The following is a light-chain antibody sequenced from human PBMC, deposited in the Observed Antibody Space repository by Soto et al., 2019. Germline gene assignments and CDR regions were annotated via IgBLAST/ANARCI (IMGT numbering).Light chain of an antibody. J-gene: IGKJ1*01. V-gene: IGKV3-20*01. CDR2: GAS. CDR3: LQYGGLPWT. CDR1: QSVSSTS. Sequence: EIVLTQSPGTLSLSPGERATLSCGASQSVSSTSLSWFQQKPGLAPRLLIYGASSRATGIPDRFSGSGSGTDFTLTISRLEPEDFAVYYCLQYGGLPWTFGQGTKVDIK.